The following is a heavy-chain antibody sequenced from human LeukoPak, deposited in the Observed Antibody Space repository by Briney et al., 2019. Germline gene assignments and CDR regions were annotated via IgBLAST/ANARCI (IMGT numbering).Heavy chain of an antibody. V-gene: IGHV3-9*01. CDR3: AGGRYYYYGMDV. Sequence: GGSLRLSCAASVFTFDDYAMHWVRQAPGKGLEGVSGISWNSGSIGYADSVKGRFTISRDNAKNSLYLEMNSLRAEDTALYYCAGGRYYYYGMDVWGQGTTVTVSS. CDR1: VFTFDDYA. CDR2: ISWNSGSI. J-gene: IGHJ6*02. D-gene: IGHD3-16*01.